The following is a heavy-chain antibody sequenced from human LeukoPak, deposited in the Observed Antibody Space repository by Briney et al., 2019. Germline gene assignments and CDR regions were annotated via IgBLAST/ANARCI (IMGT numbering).Heavy chain of an antibody. CDR2: IIPIFGRA. J-gene: IGHJ5*02. V-gene: IGHV1-69*13. CDR3: ARTPSVVVTASPWLGWFDP. Sequence: SVTVSCKASGGTFSNYAISWVRQAPGQGLEWMGGIIPIFGRANYAQKFQGRVTITADESTSTAYMELSSLRSEDTAVYYCARTPSVVVTASPWLGWFDPWGQGTLVTVSS. CDR1: GGTFSNYA. D-gene: IGHD2-21*02.